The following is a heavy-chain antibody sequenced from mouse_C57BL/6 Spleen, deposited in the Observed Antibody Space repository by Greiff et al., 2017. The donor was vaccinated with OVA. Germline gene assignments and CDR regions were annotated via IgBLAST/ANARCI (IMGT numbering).Heavy chain of an antibody. J-gene: IGHJ2*01. Sequence: VQLQESGPELVKPGASVKISCKASGYAFSSSWMNWVKQRPGKGLEWIGRIYPGDGDTNYNGKFKGKATLTADKSSSTAYMQLSSLTSEDSAVYFCARAYDYEDYWGQGTTLTVSS. V-gene: IGHV1-82*01. CDR1: GYAFSSSW. D-gene: IGHD2-4*01. CDR3: ARAYDYEDY. CDR2: IYPGDGDT.